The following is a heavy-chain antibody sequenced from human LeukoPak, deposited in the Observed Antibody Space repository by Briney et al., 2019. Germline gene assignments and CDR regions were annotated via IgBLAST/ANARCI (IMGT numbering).Heavy chain of an antibody. D-gene: IGHD1-26*01. CDR2: INHSGST. CDR3: ARGPVQRSGSYYFDY. CDR1: GGSFSGYY. V-gene: IGHV4-34*01. J-gene: IGHJ4*02. Sequence: SETLSLICAVYGGSFSGYYWGWIRQPPGEGLEWIGEINHSGSTNYNPSLKSRVTISVDTSKNQFSLKLSSVTAADTAVYYCARGPVQRSGSYYFDYWGQGTLVTVSS.